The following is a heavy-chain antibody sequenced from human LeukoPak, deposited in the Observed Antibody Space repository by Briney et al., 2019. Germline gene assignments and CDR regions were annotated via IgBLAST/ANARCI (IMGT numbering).Heavy chain of an antibody. D-gene: IGHD3-22*01. CDR3: ASGAPLIDINYDSSGYSFDY. CDR1: GYTFTSYY. Sequence: ASVKVSCKASGYTFTSYYMHWVRQAPGQGLEWMGIINPSGGSTSYAQKFQGRVTMTRDTSTSTVYMELSSLRSEDTAVYYCASGAPLIDINYDSSGYSFDYWGQGTLVTVSS. J-gene: IGHJ4*02. CDR2: INPSGGST. V-gene: IGHV1-46*01.